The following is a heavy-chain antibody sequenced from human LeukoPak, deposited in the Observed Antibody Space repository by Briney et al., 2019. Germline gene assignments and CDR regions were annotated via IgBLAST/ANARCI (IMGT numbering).Heavy chain of an antibody. V-gene: IGHV4-59*12. CDR3: ARAKGGDYFDY. Sequence: SETLSLTCPVSGGSISNDYWSWIRQPPGKGLEWIGYIYYRGSTYYNPSLNSRVTISVDTSKTQFSLKLISVTAADTAVDYCARAKGGDYFDYWGQGTLVTVSS. CDR1: GGSISNDY. D-gene: IGHD4-17*01. J-gene: IGHJ4*02. CDR2: IYYRGST.